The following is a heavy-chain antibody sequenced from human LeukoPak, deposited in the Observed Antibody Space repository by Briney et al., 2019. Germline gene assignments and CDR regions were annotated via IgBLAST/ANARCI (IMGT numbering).Heavy chain of an antibody. D-gene: IGHD3-10*01. J-gene: IGHJ3*02. CDR2: IIPILGIA. Sequence: SVKVSCKASGGTFSSYAISRVRQAPGQGLEWMGRIIPILGIANYAQKFQGRVTITADKSTSTAYMELSSLRSEDTAVYYCASRRCEGCGAGAATDAFDIWGQGTMVTVSS. V-gene: IGHV1-69*04. CDR1: GGTFSSYA. CDR3: ASRRCEGCGAGAATDAFDI.